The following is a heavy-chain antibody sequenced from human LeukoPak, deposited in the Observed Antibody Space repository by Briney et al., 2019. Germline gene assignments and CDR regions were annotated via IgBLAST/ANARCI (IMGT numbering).Heavy chain of an antibody. CDR2: IYYSGST. Sequence: SETLSLTCTVSGGSISSSSYYWGWIRQPPGKGLEWIGSIYYSGSTYYNPSLKSRVTISVDTSKNQFSLKLSSVTAADTAVYYCARTVAGTYYYYYYMDVWGKGTTVTISS. V-gene: IGHV4-39*07. J-gene: IGHJ6*03. D-gene: IGHD6-19*01. CDR1: GGSISSSSYY. CDR3: ARTVAGTYYYYYYMDV.